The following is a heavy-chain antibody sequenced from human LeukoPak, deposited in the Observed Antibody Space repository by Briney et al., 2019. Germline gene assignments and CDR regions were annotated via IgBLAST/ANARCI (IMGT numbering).Heavy chain of an antibody. D-gene: IGHD2-21*02. Sequence: ASVTVSCKASGYTFTSYDINWVRQAPGQGLEWMGWMNPNSGNTGYAQKFQGRVTMTRNTSISTAYMELSSLRSEDTAVYYCARGGKVVTAFPDYWGQGTLVTVSS. V-gene: IGHV1-8*01. J-gene: IGHJ4*02. CDR1: GYTFTSYD. CDR2: MNPNSGNT. CDR3: ARGGKVVTAFPDY.